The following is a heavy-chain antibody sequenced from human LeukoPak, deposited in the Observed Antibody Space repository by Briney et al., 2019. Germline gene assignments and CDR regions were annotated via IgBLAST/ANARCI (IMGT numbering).Heavy chain of an antibody. D-gene: IGHD3-22*01. J-gene: IGHJ6*03. Sequence: GGSLRLSCAASGFTFSSFAMNWVRQAPGKGLEWVSSISGTGGSTYYADSVTGRFTISRDNSKNTLYLQMNSLRVEDTAVYYSAKGRDSYYYYYMDAWGKGTTVTVSS. V-gene: IGHV3-23*01. CDR1: GFTFSSFA. CDR3: AKGRDSYYYYYMDA. CDR2: ISGTGGST.